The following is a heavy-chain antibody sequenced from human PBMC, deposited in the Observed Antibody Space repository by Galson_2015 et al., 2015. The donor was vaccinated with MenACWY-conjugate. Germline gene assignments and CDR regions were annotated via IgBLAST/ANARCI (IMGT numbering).Heavy chain of an antibody. CDR3: AHRYIVASIPTNWFDP. Sequence: PALVQPTQTLTLTCTFSGFSLSTSGGGVGWIRQPQGKALEWLALIYWDDEKRYSPSLKSRLTITKDTSKNQVVLTRTNMDPVDTATYYCAHRYIVASIPTNWFDPWGLGTLVTVSS. D-gene: IGHD5-12*01. V-gene: IGHV2-5*02. CDR2: IYWDDEK. CDR1: GFSLSTSGGG. J-gene: IGHJ5*02.